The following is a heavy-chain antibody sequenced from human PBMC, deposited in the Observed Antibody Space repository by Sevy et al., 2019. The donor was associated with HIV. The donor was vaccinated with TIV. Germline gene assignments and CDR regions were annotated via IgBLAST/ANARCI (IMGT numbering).Heavy chain of an antibody. CDR3: ARDRDSSSWYEGNWFDP. D-gene: IGHD6-13*01. CDR1: GFTFSSYG. CDR2: IWYDGSNK. V-gene: IGHV3-33*01. Sequence: GGSLRLSCAASGFTFSSYGMHWVRQAPGKGLEWVAVIWYDGSNKYYADSVKGRFTISRDNSKNTLYLQMNSLRAEDTAVYYWARDRDSSSWYEGNWFDPWGQGTLVTVSS. J-gene: IGHJ5*02.